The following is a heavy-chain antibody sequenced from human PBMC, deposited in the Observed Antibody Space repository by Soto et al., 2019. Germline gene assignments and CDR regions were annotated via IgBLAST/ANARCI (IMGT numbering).Heavy chain of an antibody. J-gene: IGHJ4*02. CDR2: SYYTGAT. CDR1: VASITGYD. D-gene: IGHD1-1*01. V-gene: IGHV4-59*01. CDR3: ARERTPRTVFDY. Sequence: SETLSLTCTVSVASITGYDCSWIRQSPWKGLEWIGCSYYTGATNYNPSLKSRVTISVDTSRNQFSLTLTSATAADTAVYYCARERTPRTVFDYWGQVTLVTVCS.